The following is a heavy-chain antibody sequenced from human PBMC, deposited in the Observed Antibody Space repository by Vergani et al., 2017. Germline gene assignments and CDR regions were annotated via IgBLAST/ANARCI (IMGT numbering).Heavy chain of an antibody. Sequence: QVQLVQSGAEVKKPGSSVKVSCKASGGTFSSYAISWVRQAPGKGLEWMGGFDPEDGETIYAQKFQGRVTMTEDTSTDTAYMELSSLRAEDTALYYCTIKLWFSGALRADYWGQGTLVTVSS. J-gene: IGHJ4*02. V-gene: IGHV1-24*01. CDR2: FDPEDGET. D-gene: IGHD5-18*01. CDR1: GGTFSSYA. CDR3: TIKLWFSGALRADY.